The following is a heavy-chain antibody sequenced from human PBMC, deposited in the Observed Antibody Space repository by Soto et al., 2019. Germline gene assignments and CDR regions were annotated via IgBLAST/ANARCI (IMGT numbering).Heavy chain of an antibody. Sequence: ASVKVSCKASGYTFTSYGISWVRQAPGQGLEWMGWISAYNGNTNYAQKLQGRVTMTTDTSTSTAYMELRSLRSDDTAVYYCARAPKKLYGDYPYYYYGMDVWGQGTTVTVSS. J-gene: IGHJ6*02. CDR3: ARAPKKLYGDYPYYYYGMDV. V-gene: IGHV1-18*01. D-gene: IGHD4-17*01. CDR2: ISAYNGNT. CDR1: GYTFTSYG.